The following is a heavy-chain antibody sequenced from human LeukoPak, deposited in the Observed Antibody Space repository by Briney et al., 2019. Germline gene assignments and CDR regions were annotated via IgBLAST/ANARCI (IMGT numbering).Heavy chain of an antibody. CDR1: GFTFSSYA. V-gene: IGHV3-23*01. CDR2: ISGSGGST. D-gene: IGHD1-26*01. Sequence: GGSLRLSCAASGFTFSSYAMSWVRQAPGKGLEWVSAISGSGGSTYYADSVKGRFTISRDNSKNTLYLQMNSLRAEDTAVYYCAKARRSGSYWYGMDVWGQGTTATVSS. J-gene: IGHJ6*02. CDR3: AKARRSGSYWYGMDV.